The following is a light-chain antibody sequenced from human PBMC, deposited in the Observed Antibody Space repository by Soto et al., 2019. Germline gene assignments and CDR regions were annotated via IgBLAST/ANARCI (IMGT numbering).Light chain of an antibody. J-gene: IGKJ5*01. CDR2: AAS. CDR1: QDISSA. V-gene: IGKV1-9*01. Sequence: IQLTHSPSCGSASVGDRLSRTCVASQDISSALAWYQQKPGQAPKVLIHAASTLQSGVPSRFSASGPGTQFTLTTTTLQPDDFATYYCQQLNRYPITFGQGTRLEI. CDR3: QQLNRYPIT.